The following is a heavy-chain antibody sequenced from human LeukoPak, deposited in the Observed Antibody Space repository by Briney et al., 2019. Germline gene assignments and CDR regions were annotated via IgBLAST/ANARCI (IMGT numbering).Heavy chain of an antibody. D-gene: IGHD6-19*01. V-gene: IGHV1-2*02. J-gene: IGHJ4*02. CDR1: GGTFSSYA. CDR2: INPNSGGT. Sequence: ASVKVSCKASGGTFSSYAISWVRQAPGQGLEWMGWINPNSGGTNYAQKFQGRVTMTRDTSISTAYMELSRLRSDDTAVYYCARAYIAVAAHYFDYWGQGTLVTVSS. CDR3: ARAYIAVAAHYFDY.